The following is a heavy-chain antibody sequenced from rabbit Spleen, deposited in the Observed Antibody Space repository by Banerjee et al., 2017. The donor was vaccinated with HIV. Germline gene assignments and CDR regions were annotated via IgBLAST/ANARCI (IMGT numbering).Heavy chain of an antibody. V-gene: IGHV1S7*01. D-gene: IGHD6-1*01. CDR1: GFDFSTYS. CDR2: IVPIFVVT. CDR3: VREAGYGGYGYGNL. Sequence: QLVESGGGLVQPGGSLKLSCKASGFDFSTYSMSWVRQAPGKGLGYIGYIVPIFVVTSSSHWMKGRFTISSHNAQTTLYLQLNSLTAADTATYFCVREAGYGGYGYGNLWGPGTLVTVS. J-gene: IGHJ4*01.